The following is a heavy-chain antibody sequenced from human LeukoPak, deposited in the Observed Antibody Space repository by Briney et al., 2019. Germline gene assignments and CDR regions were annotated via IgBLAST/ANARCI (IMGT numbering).Heavy chain of an antibody. Sequence: GASVKVSCKASGDTFSSYAISWVRQAPGQGLEWMGGIIPIFGTANYAQKFQGRVTITTDESTSTAYMELSSLRSEDTAVYYCAGSYYDFWSGYLPYYYYYYYMDVWGKGTTVTVSS. CDR2: IIPIFGTA. D-gene: IGHD3-3*01. CDR1: GDTFSSYA. V-gene: IGHV1-69*05. CDR3: AGSYYDFWSGYLPYYYYYYYMDV. J-gene: IGHJ6*03.